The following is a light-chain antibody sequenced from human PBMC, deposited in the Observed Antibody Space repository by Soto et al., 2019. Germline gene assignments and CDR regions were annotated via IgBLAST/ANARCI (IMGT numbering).Light chain of an antibody. CDR1: QSVSNN. CDR2: GAS. J-gene: IGKJ5*01. V-gene: IGKV3-15*01. CDR3: QQYNNWPSIT. Sequence: EVVLTQSPGTLSLSPGERATLSCRASQSVSNNLAWFQHKPGQAPRLLIFGASTRATGIPARFSGSRSGTEFTLTISSLQSEDFAVYYCQQYNNWPSITFGQGTRLEIK.